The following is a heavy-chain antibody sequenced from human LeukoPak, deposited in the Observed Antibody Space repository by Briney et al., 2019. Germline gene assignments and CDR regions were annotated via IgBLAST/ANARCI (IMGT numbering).Heavy chain of an antibody. D-gene: IGHD1-26*01. CDR3: AKSGGYGLIDY. CDR2: IYYSGST. J-gene: IGHJ4*02. CDR1: GASISGSGYY. Sequence: SETLSLTCAVSGASISGSGYYWGWIRQPPGKGLEWIGNIYYSGSTYYNASLQSRFTISIDMSKNEFSLRLNSVTAADTAMYYCAKSGGYGLIDYWGQGTLVTVSS. V-gene: IGHV4-39*01.